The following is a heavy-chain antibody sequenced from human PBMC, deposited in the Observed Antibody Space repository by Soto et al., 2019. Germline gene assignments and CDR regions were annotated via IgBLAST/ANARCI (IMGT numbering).Heavy chain of an antibody. CDR2: IFPIFGTA. CDR3: ARAERWLQSYYFDY. V-gene: IGHV1-69*13. D-gene: IGHD5-12*01. Sequence: GASVKVFCKASGGTFSSYVISWVRPPPGQGLEWMGGIFPIFGTANYAQKFQGRVTITADESTSTAYMELSSLRSEDMAVYYCARAERWLQSYYFDYWGQGPLVTVPQ. CDR1: GGTFSSYV. J-gene: IGHJ4*02.